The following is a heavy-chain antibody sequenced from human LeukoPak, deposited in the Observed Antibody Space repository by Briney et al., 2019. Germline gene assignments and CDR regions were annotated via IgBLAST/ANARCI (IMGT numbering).Heavy chain of an antibody. CDR1: GGSISSQY. CDR3: ARDIISEYSSSHSHFDP. Sequence: SETLSLTCTVSGGSISSQYWSWIRQPPGKGLEWIGYIYYSGSTSFNPSLKSRVTISVDTSKNQFSLRLSSVTAADTAVYYCARDIISEYSSSHSHFDPWGQGTLVTVSS. CDR2: IYYSGST. V-gene: IGHV4-59*11. J-gene: IGHJ5*02. D-gene: IGHD6-6*01.